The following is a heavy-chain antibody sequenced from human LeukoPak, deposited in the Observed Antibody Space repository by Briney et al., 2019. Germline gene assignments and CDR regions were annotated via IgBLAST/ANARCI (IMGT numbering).Heavy chain of an antibody. CDR1: GVTFSNYG. CDR3: ATGSSDF. Sequence: GGSLRLSCADSGVTFSNYGMQWVRQAPGKGLEWVALISYDESEKYYADSVKGRFTISRDNSKNTLYLQMNSLRAEDTAVYYCATGSSDFWGRGTLVTVSS. J-gene: IGHJ4*02. CDR2: ISYDESEK. V-gene: IGHV3-30*03. D-gene: IGHD6-25*01.